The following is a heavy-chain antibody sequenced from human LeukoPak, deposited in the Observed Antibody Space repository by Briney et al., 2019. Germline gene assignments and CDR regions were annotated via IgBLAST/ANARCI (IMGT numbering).Heavy chain of an antibody. CDR3: ARWNGGGGIVVAPAASNMGFDY. D-gene: IGHD2-2*01. Sequence: GGSLRLSCAASGFTFSNAWMSWVRQAPGKGLEWVGRIKSKTDGGTTDYAAPVKGRFTISRDDSKNTLYLQMNSLKTEDTAVYYCARWNGGGGIVVAPAASNMGFDYWGQGTLVTVSS. J-gene: IGHJ4*02. CDR1: GFTFSNAW. CDR2: IKSKTDGGTT. V-gene: IGHV3-15*01.